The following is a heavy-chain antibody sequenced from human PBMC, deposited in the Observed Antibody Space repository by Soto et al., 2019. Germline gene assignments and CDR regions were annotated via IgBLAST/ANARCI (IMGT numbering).Heavy chain of an antibody. J-gene: IGHJ4*02. Sequence: EVQLLESGGGLVQPGGSLRLSCAASGFTFSSYAVSWVRQAPGKGLEWVSGISGSGGRTYYADSEKGRFTISRDNSRNTLYLQTSSLRAEDTVVYYCARGAWGTTYDYWGQGTLVTVSS. D-gene: IGHD3-16*01. CDR1: GFTFSSYA. V-gene: IGHV3-23*01. CDR3: ARGAWGTTYDY. CDR2: ISGSGGRT.